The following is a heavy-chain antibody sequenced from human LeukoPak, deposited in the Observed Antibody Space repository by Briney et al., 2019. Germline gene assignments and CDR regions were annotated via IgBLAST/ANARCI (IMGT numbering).Heavy chain of an antibody. CDR3: ALDLDTMVRGVKDY. J-gene: IGHJ4*02. D-gene: IGHD3-10*01. CDR2: IYYSGST. Sequence: TSETLSLTCTVSGGSISSSSYYWGWIRQPPGKALEWIGSIYYSGSTYYNPSLKSRVTISVDTSKNQFSLKLSSVTAADTAVYYCALDLDTMVRGVKDYWGQGTLVTVSS. V-gene: IGHV4-39*01. CDR1: GGSISSSSYY.